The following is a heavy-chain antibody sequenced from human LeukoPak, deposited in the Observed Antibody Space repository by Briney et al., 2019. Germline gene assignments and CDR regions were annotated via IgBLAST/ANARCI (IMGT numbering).Heavy chain of an antibody. Sequence: ASVKVSCKVSGYTLTELSMHWVRQAPGKGLEWMGGFDPGDGETIYAQKFQGRVTMTEDTSTDIAYMELSSLRSEDTAVYYCATLWFGRNWHYYYYGMDVWDQGTTVTVSS. CDR2: FDPGDGET. CDR1: GYTLTELS. J-gene: IGHJ6*02. V-gene: IGHV1-24*01. CDR3: ATLWFGRNWHYYYYGMDV. D-gene: IGHD3-10*01.